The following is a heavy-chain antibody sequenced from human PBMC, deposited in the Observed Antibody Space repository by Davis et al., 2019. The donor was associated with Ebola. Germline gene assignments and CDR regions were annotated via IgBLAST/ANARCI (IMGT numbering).Heavy chain of an antibody. J-gene: IGHJ4*02. CDR1: GFTFSSYA. V-gene: IGHV3-23*01. CDR2: ISGSVGNT. CDR3: AKGGSSSGRGGYFDY. D-gene: IGHD6-6*01. Sequence: PGGSLRLSCAASGFTFSSYAMYWVRQAPGKGLEWASGISGSVGNTYYAASAKGRFTISRDNSKNRLYLQINSLRAEDTAVYYCAKGGSSSGRGGYFDYWGQGTLVTVSS.